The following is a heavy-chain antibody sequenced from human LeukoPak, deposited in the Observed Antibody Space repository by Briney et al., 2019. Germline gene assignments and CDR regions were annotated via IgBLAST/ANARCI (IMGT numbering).Heavy chain of an antibody. J-gene: IGHJ5*02. Sequence: VASVKVSCKASGYTFTSYDINWVRQATGQGLEWMGWMNPNSGNTGYAQKFQGRVTMTRNTSLRTAYMELSSLRSEDTAVYYCARGPALYCSSTSCYAGSAFDPWGQGTLVTVSS. V-gene: IGHV1-8*01. CDR1: GYTFTSYD. D-gene: IGHD2-2*01. CDR2: MNPNSGNT. CDR3: ARGPALYCSSTSCYAGSAFDP.